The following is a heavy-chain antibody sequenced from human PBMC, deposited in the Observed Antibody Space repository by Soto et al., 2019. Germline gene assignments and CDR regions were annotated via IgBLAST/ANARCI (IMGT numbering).Heavy chain of an antibody. CDR2: FIPSLDMA. Sequence: QVQVVQSGAEVKKPESSVKVSCKPSGGTFNTYTVNWVRLAPGHGLEWMGRFIPSLDMANYAQKFQDRVTRTDARSTFTASMDLNSLASDDTAVYYCAITYCRDNSCPRDFAFWGPGTRVTVSS. J-gene: IGHJ4*02. CDR1: GGTFNTYT. V-gene: IGHV1-69*02. CDR3: AITYCRDNSCPRDFAF. D-gene: IGHD2-21*01.